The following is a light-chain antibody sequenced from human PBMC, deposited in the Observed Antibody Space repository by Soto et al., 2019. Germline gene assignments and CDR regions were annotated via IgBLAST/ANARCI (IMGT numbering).Light chain of an antibody. CDR3: QQYGYLVT. Sequence: EILLTQHPGTLSLSPGERATLSCRASQSITNNYLAWYQQKPGRAHRLLIYGASSRATGIPDRFSGSGSGTDFTLTISRLEPEDFAMYYCQQYGYLVTFGGGTKVDI. V-gene: IGKV3-20*01. J-gene: IGKJ4*01. CDR1: QSITNNY. CDR2: GAS.